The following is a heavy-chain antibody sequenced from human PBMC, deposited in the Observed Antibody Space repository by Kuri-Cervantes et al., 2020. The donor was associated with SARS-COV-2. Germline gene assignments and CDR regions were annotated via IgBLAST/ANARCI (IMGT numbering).Heavy chain of an antibody. J-gene: IGHJ2*01. CDR1: GFTFSCYW. CDR2: IKQDGSEK. CDR3: ARDRDPYSNPAYFDL. D-gene: IGHD4-11*01. Sequence: GGSLRLSCAASGFTFSCYWMSWVRQAPGKGLEWVANIKQDGSEKYYVDSVKGRFTIPRDNSKNTLYLQMNSLRAEDTAVYYCARDRDPYSNPAYFDLWGRGTLVTVSS. V-gene: IGHV3-7*01.